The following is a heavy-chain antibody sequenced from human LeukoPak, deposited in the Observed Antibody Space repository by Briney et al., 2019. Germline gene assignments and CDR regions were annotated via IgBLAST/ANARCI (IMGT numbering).Heavy chain of an antibody. J-gene: IGHJ5*02. CDR3: AKERMYNNGWFSP. V-gene: IGHV3-23*01. D-gene: IGHD1-14*01. CDR1: GFIFSSYS. CDR2: ITGSGGNT. Sequence: AGGSLRLSCAASGFIFSSYSMSWVRQAPGMGLEWVSVITGSGGNTYYADSVKGRLTISRDNSKDTLYLQMDSLRAEDTAVYYCAKERMYNNGWFSPWGQGTLVTVSS.